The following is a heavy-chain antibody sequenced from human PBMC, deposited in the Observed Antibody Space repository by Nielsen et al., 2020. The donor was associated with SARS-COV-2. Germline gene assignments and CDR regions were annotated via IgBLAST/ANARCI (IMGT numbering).Heavy chain of an antibody. V-gene: IGHV3-30*04. CDR2: ISSDGSV. D-gene: IGHD6-6*01. CDR1: GFTFSSHA. CDR3: ARETIDFSSSFVDK. Sequence: GESLKISCAASGFTFSSHAMRWVRQAPGKGLEWLTIISSDGSVLYADSVKGRFTISRDNSNNTLKLHLNSLRPEATALYYCARETIDFSSSFVDKWGQGTLVTVS. J-gene: IGHJ4*02.